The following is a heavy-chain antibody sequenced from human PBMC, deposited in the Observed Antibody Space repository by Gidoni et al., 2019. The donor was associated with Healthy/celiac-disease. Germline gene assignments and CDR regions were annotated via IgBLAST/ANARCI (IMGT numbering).Heavy chain of an antibody. CDR2: IYYSGST. J-gene: IGHJ4*02. CDR1: GGSISSSSYY. Sequence: QLQLQESGPGLVKPSETLSLTCTVSGGSISSSSYYWGWIRQPPGKGLEWIGSIYYSGSTYYNPSLKSRVTISVDTSKNQFSLKLSSVTAADTAVYYCARSGDPKGMLDFDYWGQGTLVTVSS. CDR3: ARSGDPKGMLDFDY. V-gene: IGHV4-39*01. D-gene: IGHD3-10*01.